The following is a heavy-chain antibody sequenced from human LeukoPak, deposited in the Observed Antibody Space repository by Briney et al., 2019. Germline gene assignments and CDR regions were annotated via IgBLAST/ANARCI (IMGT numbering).Heavy chain of an antibody. CDR2: ISGSGDNT. CDR1: GFTFSSYA. D-gene: IGHD3-3*01. J-gene: IGHJ4*02. V-gene: IGHV3-23*01. CDR3: ARDESPYDLNFDY. Sequence: GGSLRLSCAASGFTFSSYAMSWVRQAPGKGLEWVSGISGSGDNTYYADSVKGRFTISRDNAKNSLYLQMNSLRAEDTAVYYCARDESPYDLNFDYWGQGTLVTVSS.